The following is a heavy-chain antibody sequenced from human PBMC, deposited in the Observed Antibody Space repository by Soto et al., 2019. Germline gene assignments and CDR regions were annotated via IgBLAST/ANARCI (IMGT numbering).Heavy chain of an antibody. J-gene: IGHJ3*02. V-gene: IGHV1-18*01. Sequence: ASVKVSCKASGYTFTSYGISWVRQAPGLGLERMGWISAYNGNTNYAQKLQGRVTMTTDTSTSTAYMELRSLRSDDTAVYYCVRKRYSSGWSHDACDIWGQGTMVTV. CDR3: VRKRYSSGWSHDACDI. D-gene: IGHD6-19*01. CDR2: ISAYNGNT. CDR1: GYTFTSYG.